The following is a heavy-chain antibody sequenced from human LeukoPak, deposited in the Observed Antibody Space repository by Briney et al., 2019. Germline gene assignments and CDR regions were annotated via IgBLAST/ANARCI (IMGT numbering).Heavy chain of an antibody. CDR2: IYYSGCT. Sequence: SETLCLTCTVSGGSISSYYWSWIRQPPGKGLEWIGYIYYSGCTNYNPSLKSRVTKSVDTSENQFSLKLSSATAAYTAVCYCARHIISSSWYFDLWGRGTLVTVSS. CDR1: GGSISSYY. CDR3: ARHIISSSWYFDL. D-gene: IGHD6-13*01. J-gene: IGHJ2*01. V-gene: IGHV4-59*08.